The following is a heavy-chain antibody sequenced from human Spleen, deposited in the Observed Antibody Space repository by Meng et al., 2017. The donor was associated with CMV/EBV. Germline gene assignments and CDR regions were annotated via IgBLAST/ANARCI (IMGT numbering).Heavy chain of an antibody. J-gene: IGHJ4*02. CDR1: GYSISAYY. Sequence: GSLRLSCTVSGYSISAYYWGWIRQPPRKGLEWVGSIYHSGSTYYNPSLKSRVTMSLDTSKNQFSLRLISVTAADTAVYYCATIPSYSSSPGCGQGTLVTVSS. V-gene: IGHV4-38-2*02. CDR3: ATIPSYSSSPG. CDR2: IYHSGST. D-gene: IGHD6-6*01.